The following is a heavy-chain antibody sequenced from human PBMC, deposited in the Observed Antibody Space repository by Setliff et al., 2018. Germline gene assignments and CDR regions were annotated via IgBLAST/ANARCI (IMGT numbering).Heavy chain of an antibody. CDR3: ARFITGSGTSGYFDY. D-gene: IGHD1-20*01. CDR2: FYHSGST. Sequence: LSLTCTVSGGSISSSSYYWGWIRQPPGKGLEWIGNFYHSGSTNYNPSLKSRVTISVDTSKNQFSLKLSSVTAADTAVYYCARFITGSGTSGYFDYWGQGSLVTVSS. V-gene: IGHV4-39*07. J-gene: IGHJ4*02. CDR1: GGSISSSSYY.